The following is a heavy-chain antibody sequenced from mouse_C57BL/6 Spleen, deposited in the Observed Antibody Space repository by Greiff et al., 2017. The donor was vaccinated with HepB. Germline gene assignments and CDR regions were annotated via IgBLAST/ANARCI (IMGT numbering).Heavy chain of an antibody. D-gene: IGHD3-1*01. CDR3: ARGGAAGAFDY. Sequence: EVKLVESGGGLVKPGGSLKLSCAASGFTFSDYGMHWVRQAPEKGLEWVAYISSGSSTIYYADTVKGRVTISRDNAKNTLFLQMTSLRSEDTAMYYCARGGAAGAFDYWGQGTTLTVSS. J-gene: IGHJ2*01. CDR1: GFTFSDYG. V-gene: IGHV5-17*01. CDR2: ISSGSSTI.